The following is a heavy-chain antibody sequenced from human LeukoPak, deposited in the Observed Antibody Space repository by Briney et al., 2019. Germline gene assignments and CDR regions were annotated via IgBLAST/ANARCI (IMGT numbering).Heavy chain of an antibody. CDR3: ARARNYYHSSGFYYEGDAFDI. V-gene: IGHV4-39*07. CDR1: GGSISSFHYN. CDR2: IYSNGSA. Sequence: SETLSLTCTVSGGSISSFHYNWDCIRQPPGKGLEWIGTIYSNGSANYNPSLKSRVTISVDRSKKQFFLKLSSVTAADTAVYYCARARNYYHSSGFYYEGDAFDIWGQGTMVTVSS. J-gene: IGHJ3*02. D-gene: IGHD3-22*01.